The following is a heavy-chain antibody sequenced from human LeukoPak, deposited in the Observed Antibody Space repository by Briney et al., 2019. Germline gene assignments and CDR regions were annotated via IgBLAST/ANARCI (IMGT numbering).Heavy chain of an antibody. J-gene: IGHJ4*02. CDR1: GYTFTGYY. CDR3: ARDHITMVRGVLDY. D-gene: IGHD3-10*01. V-gene: IGHV1-18*04. Sequence: ASVKVSCKASGYTFTGYYMHWVRQAPGQGLEWMGWISAYNGNTNYAQKLQGRVTMTTDTSTSTAYMELRSLRSDDTAVYYCARDHITMVRGVLDYWGQGTLVTVSS. CDR2: ISAYNGNT.